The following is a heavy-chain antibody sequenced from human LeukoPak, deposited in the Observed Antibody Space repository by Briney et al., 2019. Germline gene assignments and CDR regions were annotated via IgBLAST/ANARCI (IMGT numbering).Heavy chain of an antibody. CDR2: INPNSGGT. CDR1: GYTFTGYY. CDR3: ASELGLDYYGSGSYYPH. D-gene: IGHD3-10*01. J-gene: IGHJ4*02. Sequence: GASVKVSCKASGYTFTGYYMHWVRQAPGQGLEWMGWINPNSGGTNYAQKFQGRVTMTRDTSISTAYMELSRLRSDDTAVYYSASELGLDYYGSGSYYPHWGQGTLVTVSS. V-gene: IGHV1-2*02.